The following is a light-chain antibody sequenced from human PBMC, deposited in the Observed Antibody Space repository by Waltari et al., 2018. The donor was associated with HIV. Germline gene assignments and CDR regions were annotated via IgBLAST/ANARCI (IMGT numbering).Light chain of an antibody. CDR1: TSNIGKSH. Sequence: QFLLTQSPSVSAAPAQKVTILCSGSTSNIGKSHVHWYQVIPGTVPKLLIYDSDERPSGIPDRFSASKSGTSATLEIIGLQPGDEADYYCGAWDTGLGVVIFGGGTKLTVL. CDR3: GAWDTGLGVVI. J-gene: IGLJ2*01. CDR2: DSD. V-gene: IGLV1-51*01.